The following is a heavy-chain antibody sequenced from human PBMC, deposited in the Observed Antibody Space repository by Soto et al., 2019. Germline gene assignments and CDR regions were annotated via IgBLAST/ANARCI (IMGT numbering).Heavy chain of an antibody. CDR2: IWYDGSNK. V-gene: IGHV3-33*01. CDR3: ARDQGDYDYGDLGGFDP. CDR1: GFTFSSYG. J-gene: IGHJ5*02. Sequence: QVQLVESGGGVVQPGRSLRLSCAASGFTFSSYGMHWVRQAPGKGLEWVAVIWYDGSNKYYADSVKGRFTISRDNSKNTRYLQMNSLRAEDTAVYYCARDQGDYDYGDLGGFDPWGQGTLVTVAS. D-gene: IGHD4-17*01.